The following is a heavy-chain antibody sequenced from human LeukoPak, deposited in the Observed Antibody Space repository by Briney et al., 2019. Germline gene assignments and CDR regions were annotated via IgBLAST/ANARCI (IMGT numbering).Heavy chain of an antibody. CDR1: GYTLTGYY. CDR3: ARGSIVVVPAASVFDP. V-gene: IGHV1-2*02. D-gene: IGHD2-2*01. J-gene: IGHJ5*02. CDR2: INPNSGDT. Sequence: ASVKVSCKASGYTLTGYYLHWVRQAPRQGLEWMGWINPNSGDTNFAQKFQGRVTMTRDTSINTAYMELSRLRSDDTAVYYCARGSIVVVPAASVFDPWGQGTLVTVSS.